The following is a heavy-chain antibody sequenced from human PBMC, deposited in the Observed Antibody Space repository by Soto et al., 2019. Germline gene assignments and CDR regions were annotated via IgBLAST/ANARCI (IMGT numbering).Heavy chain of an antibody. J-gene: IGHJ3*02. D-gene: IGHD6-13*01. CDR3: ARGASSGSWYAFDI. CDR2: INPNSGGT. Sequence: ASVKVSCKASGYTFTGYYMHWVRQAPGQGLEWMGWINPNSGGTNYAQKFQGRVTMTRDTSISTAYMELSRLRSDGTAVYYCARGASSGSWYAFDIWGQGTMVTVSS. CDR1: GYTFTGYY. V-gene: IGHV1-2*02.